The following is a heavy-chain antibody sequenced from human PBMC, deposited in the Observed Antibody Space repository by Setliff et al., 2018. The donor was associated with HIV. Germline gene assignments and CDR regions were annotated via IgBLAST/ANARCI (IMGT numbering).Heavy chain of an antibody. D-gene: IGHD5-12*01. CDR2: ISGSGGST. J-gene: IGHJ4*02. Sequence: GSLRLSCAASGFTFSTYPMSWVRQAPGKGLEWVSGISGSGGSTYYADSVKGRFTISRDNSKNTLYLQMNSLRAEDTAVYYCAKDPRAAVATICDYWGQGTLVTAPQ. CDR1: GFTFSTYP. CDR3: AKDPRAAVATICDY. V-gene: IGHV3-23*01.